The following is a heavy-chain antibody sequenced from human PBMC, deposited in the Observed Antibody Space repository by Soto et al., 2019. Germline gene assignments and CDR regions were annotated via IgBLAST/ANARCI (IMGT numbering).Heavy chain of an antibody. Sequence: SKTLSLTCTVSGSSISSSNSWSWVRQPPGKGLEWVGEIYHSVSTNYNPSLKSRVTISVDKSKNQFSLKLSSVTAADTAVYYCARDCDFLSGHYTDSKYGMDVWGKGTTVTVSS. J-gene: IGHJ6*04. CDR3: ARDCDFLSGHYTDSKYGMDV. V-gene: IGHV4-4*02. D-gene: IGHD3-3*01. CDR1: GSSISSSNS. CDR2: IYHSVST.